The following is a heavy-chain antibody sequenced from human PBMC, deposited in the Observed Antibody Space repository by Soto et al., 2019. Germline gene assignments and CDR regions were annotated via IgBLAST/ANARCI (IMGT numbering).Heavy chain of an antibody. CDR3: ARHDGGSVDY. J-gene: IGHJ4*02. V-gene: IGHV4-39*01. CDR2: IYYSGST. D-gene: IGHD2-15*01. Sequence: SETLSLTCTVAGGSISSSSYYWGWIRQPPGKGLEWIGSIYYSGSTYYNPSLKSRVTISVDTSKNQFSLKLSSVTAADTAVYYCARHDGGSVDYWGQGTLVTV. CDR1: GGSISSSSYY.